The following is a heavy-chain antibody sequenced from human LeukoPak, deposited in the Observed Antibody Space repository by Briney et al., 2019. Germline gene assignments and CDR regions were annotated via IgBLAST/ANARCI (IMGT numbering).Heavy chain of an antibody. D-gene: IGHD3-22*01. CDR2: INPSGGGT. CDR3: ARPPEAYYYDSSGYYLDY. J-gene: IGHJ4*02. V-gene: IGHV1-46*01. Sequence: ASLKGSCKASGYTFTSYYIHWVRQAPGQGLEWMGIINPSGGGTSYAQKFQGRVTMTTDTSTSTAYMELRSLRSDDTAVYYCARPPEAYYYDSSGYYLDYWGQGTLVTVSS. CDR1: GYTFTSYY.